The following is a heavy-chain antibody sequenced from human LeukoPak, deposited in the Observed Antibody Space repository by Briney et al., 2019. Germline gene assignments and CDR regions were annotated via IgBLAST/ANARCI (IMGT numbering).Heavy chain of an antibody. CDR1: GGSISSYY. V-gene: IGHV4-59*01. D-gene: IGHD1-1*01. CDR3: ARPTTWYFDL. J-gene: IGHJ2*01. Sequence: SETLSLTCTVSGGSISSYYWSWIRQPPGKGLEWIGYIYYSGSTNYNPSLKSRVTISVDTSKNQFSLKLSSVTAADTAVYYCARPTTWYFDLWGRGTLVTVSS. CDR2: IYYSGST.